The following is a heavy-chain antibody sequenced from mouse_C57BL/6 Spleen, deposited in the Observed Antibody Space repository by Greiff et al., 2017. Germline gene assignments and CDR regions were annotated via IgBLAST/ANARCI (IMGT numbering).Heavy chain of an antibody. CDR2: ISSGSSTI. D-gene: IGHD1-2*01. CDR3: ARRFITTVDWYFDV. CDR1: GFTFSDYG. V-gene: IGHV5-17*01. J-gene: IGHJ1*03. Sequence: EVKVVESGGGLVKPGGSLKLSCAASGFTFSDYGMHWVRQAPEKGLEWVAYISSGSSTIYYADTVKGRFTISRDNAKNTLFLQMTSLRSEDTAMYYCARRFITTVDWYFDVWGTGTTVTVSS.